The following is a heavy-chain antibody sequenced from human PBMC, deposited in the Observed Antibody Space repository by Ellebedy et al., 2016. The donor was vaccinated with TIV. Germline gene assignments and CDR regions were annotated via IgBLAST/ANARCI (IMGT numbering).Heavy chain of an antibody. CDR3: ARDLGGYSYGPPFDY. V-gene: IGHV3-74*01. D-gene: IGHD5-18*01. J-gene: IGHJ4*02. Sequence: GESLKISXATSGFTFSDYAMSWVRQAPGKGLVWVSRINSDGSSTSYADSVKGRFTISRDNAKNTLYLQMNSLRAEDTAVYYCARDLGGYSYGPPFDYWGQGTLVTVSS. CDR1: GFTFSDYA. CDR2: INSDGSST.